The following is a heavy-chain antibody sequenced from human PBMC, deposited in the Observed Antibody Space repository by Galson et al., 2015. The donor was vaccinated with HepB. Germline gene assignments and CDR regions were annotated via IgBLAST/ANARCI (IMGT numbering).Heavy chain of an antibody. CDR1: GFTFSSHS. V-gene: IGHV3-21*01. Sequence: SLRLSCATSGFTFSSHSMNWVRQAPGKGLEWVSSISSRSDYFSYADSLKGRFTISRDNAKNSMYLQMISLRVEDTAVYYCARGGGQWEPDAFDVWGQGTMVTVSS. D-gene: IGHD1-26*01. J-gene: IGHJ3*01. CDR3: ARGGGQWEPDAFDV. CDR2: ISSRSDYF.